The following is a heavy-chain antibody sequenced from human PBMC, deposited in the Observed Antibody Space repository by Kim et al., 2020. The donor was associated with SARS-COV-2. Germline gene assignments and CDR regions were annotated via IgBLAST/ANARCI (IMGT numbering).Heavy chain of an antibody. J-gene: IGHJ6*02. V-gene: IGHV3-9*01. D-gene: IGHD1-26*01. CDR1: GFTFDDYA. Sequence: GGSLRLSCAASGFTFDDYAMHWVRQAPGKGLEWVSGISWNSGSIGYADSVKGRFTISRDNAKTSLYLQMNSLRAEDTALHYCAKAWDYYYCMYVLGQGTT. CDR3: AKAWDYYYCMYV. CDR2: ISWNSGSI.